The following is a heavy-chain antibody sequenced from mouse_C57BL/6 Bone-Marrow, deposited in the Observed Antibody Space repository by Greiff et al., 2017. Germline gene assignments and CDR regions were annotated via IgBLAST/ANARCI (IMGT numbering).Heavy chain of an antibody. V-gene: IGHV5-6*01. Sequence: EVQRVESGGDLVKPGGSLKLSCAASGFTFSSYGMSWVRQTPDKRLEWVATISSGGSYTYYPDSVKGRFTISRDNAKNTLYLQMSSLKSEDTAMYYCARSYDYASMDYWGQGTSVTVSS. CDR2: ISSGGSYT. CDR1: GFTFSSYG. D-gene: IGHD2-4*01. J-gene: IGHJ4*01. CDR3: ARSYDYASMDY.